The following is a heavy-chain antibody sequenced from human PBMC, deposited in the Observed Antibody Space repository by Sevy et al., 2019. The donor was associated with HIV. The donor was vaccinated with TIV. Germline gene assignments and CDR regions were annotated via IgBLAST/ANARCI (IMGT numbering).Heavy chain of an antibody. D-gene: IGHD2-2*01. Sequence: SETLSLTCSVSGDSITTYYWSWIRQHPGKGLEWIAYMFYPGSNSYNPSVKSRVTISADTSANQFSLKLNSVTAADTAMYYCVRHGAHPEVPSTLYAFDIWGQGTMVTVSS. CDR3: VRHGAHPEVPSTLYAFDI. V-gene: IGHV4-59*08. CDR2: MFYPGSN. CDR1: GDSITTYY. J-gene: IGHJ3*02.